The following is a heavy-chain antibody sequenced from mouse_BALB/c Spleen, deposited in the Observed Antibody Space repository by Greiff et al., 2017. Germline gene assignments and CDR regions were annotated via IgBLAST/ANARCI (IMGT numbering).Heavy chain of an antibody. CDR3: ARDVRRPYAMDY. V-gene: IGHV1-7*01. J-gene: IGHJ4*01. D-gene: IGHD2-14*01. Sequence: QVQLKESGAELAKPGASVKMSCKASGYTFTSYWMHWVKQRPGQGLEWIGYINPSTGYTAYNQKFKDKATLTADKSSSTAYMQLSSLTSEDSAVYYCARDVRRPYAMDYWGQGTSVTVSS. CDR1: GYTFTSYW. CDR2: INPSTGYT.